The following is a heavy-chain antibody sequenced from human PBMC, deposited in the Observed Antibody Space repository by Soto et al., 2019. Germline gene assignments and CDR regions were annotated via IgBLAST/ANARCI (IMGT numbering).Heavy chain of an antibody. CDR2: IIPIFGTA. D-gene: IGHD3-9*01. Sequence: QVQLVQSGAEVKKPGSSVKVSCKASGGTFSSYAISWVRQAPGQGLEWMGGIIPIFGTANYAQKFQGRVTITADESTSTAYMELSSLTSEDTAVYYCARGTPGRYFDWFANWFDPWGQGTLVTVSS. CDR3: ARGTPGRYFDWFANWFDP. CDR1: GGTFSSYA. V-gene: IGHV1-69*01. J-gene: IGHJ5*02.